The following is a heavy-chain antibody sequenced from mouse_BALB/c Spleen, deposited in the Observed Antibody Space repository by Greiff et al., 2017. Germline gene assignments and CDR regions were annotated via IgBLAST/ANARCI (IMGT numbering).Heavy chain of an antibody. CDR3: ARGIYDGNWFAY. D-gene: IGHD1-1*01. CDR1: GYTFTSYN. J-gene: IGHJ3*01. Sequence: QVQLQQPGAELVTPGASVKMSCKASGYTFTSYNMPWVKQTPGQGLEWIGAIYPGNGDTSYNQKFKGKATLTADKSSSTAYMQLSSLTSEDSAVYYCARGIYDGNWFAYWGQG. V-gene: IGHV1-12*01. CDR2: IYPGNGDT.